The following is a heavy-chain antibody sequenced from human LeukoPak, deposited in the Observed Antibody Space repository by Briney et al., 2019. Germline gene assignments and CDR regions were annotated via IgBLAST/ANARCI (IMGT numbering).Heavy chain of an antibody. Sequence: GASVKVSCKASGHTFTSYYMHWVRQAPGHGPEWMGIINPNSGSTTYARKFQGRITITRDTSTSTLYIELSSLRSEDTAVYYCARDGGNDGFDFWGQGTMVTVSS. CDR2: INPNSGST. V-gene: IGHV1-46*01. CDR1: GHTFTSYY. D-gene: IGHD1-26*01. J-gene: IGHJ3*01. CDR3: ARDGGNDGFDF.